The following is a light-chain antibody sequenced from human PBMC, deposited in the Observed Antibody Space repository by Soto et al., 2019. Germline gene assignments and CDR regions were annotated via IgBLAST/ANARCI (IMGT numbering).Light chain of an antibody. CDR3: QQNGALPPT. J-gene: IGKJ1*01. CDR1: QSVSSSY. Sequence: EIVLTQSPGTLSLSPGERATLSCRASQSVSSSYLAWYQQKPAQAPRPLIYDISTRATGIPDRFSGSGSGTDFTLTISRLEPEDFAVYHCQQNGALPPTFGQGTKVEIK. V-gene: IGKV3-20*01. CDR2: DIS.